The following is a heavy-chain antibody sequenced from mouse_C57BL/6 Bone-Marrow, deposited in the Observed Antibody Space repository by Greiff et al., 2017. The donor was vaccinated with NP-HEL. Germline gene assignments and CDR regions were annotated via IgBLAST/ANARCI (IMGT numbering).Heavy chain of an antibody. D-gene: IGHD1-3*01. CDR3: ARHDNYLYWYFDV. J-gene: IGHJ1*03. Sequence: VQLQQSGPGLVAPSQSLSITCTVSGFSLTSYGVHWVRQPPGKGLEWLVVIWSDGSTTYNSALKSRLSISKDNSKSQVFLKMNSLQTDDTAMYYCARHDNYLYWYFDVWGTGTTVTVSS. CDR2: IWSDGST. CDR1: GFSLTSYG. V-gene: IGHV2-6-1*01.